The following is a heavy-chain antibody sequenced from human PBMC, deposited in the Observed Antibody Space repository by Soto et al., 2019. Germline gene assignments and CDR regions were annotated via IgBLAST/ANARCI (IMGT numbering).Heavy chain of an antibody. CDR2: IYSGVST. CDR1: GFTVSSNY. J-gene: IGHJ1*01. Sequence: EVQLVESGGGLIQPGGSLRLSCAASGFTVSSNYMSWVRQAPGKGLEWVAVIYSGVSTYYADSVKGRFTISRDNSKNTMYLQMKSLRAAEAGVYYLARDRVESSYTEYFQHWGQGTLVTVSP. CDR3: ARDRVESSYTEYFQH. D-gene: IGHD2-2*01. V-gene: IGHV3-53*01.